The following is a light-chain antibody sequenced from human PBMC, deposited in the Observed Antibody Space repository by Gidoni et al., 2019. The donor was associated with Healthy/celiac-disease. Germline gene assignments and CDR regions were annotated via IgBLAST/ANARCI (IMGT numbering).Light chain of an antibody. CDR1: TGAVTSGHY. CDR3: LLSYRGARV. Sequence: QAVVTQEPALTVSPGGTVTPTGGSSTGAVTSGHYPYWFQQKPGQAPRTLIFDTSNKHSWTPARFSGSLLGGKAALTLSGAQPEDEAEYYCLLSYRGARVFGGGTKVTVL. V-gene: IGLV7-46*01. J-gene: IGLJ3*02. CDR2: DTS.